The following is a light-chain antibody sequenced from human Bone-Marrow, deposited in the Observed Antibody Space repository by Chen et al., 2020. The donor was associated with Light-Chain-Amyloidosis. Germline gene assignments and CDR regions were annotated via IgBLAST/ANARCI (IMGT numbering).Light chain of an antibody. V-gene: IGLV3-21*02. Sequence: VLTHPSSVSVAPGQTATLACGGNNIGSTSVHWYQQTPGQAPLLVVYDDSDRPTGIPERLSGSNSGNTATLTISRVEAGDEADYYCQVWDRSSDRPVFGGGTKLTVI. J-gene: IGLJ3*02. CDR1: NIGSTS. CDR3: QVWDRSSDRPV. CDR2: DDS.